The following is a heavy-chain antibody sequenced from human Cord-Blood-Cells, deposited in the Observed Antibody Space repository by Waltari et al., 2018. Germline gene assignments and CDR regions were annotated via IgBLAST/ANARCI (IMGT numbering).Heavy chain of an antibody. CDR2: ISSSGSTR. D-gene: IGHD6-13*01. CDR1: GFTFSSYE. CDR3: ARVSAAAGDAFDI. J-gene: IGHJ3*02. Sequence: EVQLVESGGGLVQPAGSLRLSCAASGFTFSSYEMNWVRQAPGKGLEWVSYISSSGSTRYYADSVKGRFTISRDNAKNSLYLQMNSLRAEDTAVYYCARVSAAAGDAFDIWGQGTMVTVSS. V-gene: IGHV3-48*03.